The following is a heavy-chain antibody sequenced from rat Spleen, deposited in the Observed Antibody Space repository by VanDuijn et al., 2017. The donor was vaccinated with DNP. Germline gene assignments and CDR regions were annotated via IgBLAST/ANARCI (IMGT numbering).Heavy chain of an antibody. J-gene: IGHJ2*01. CDR3: VRWDYGIYGFDY. CDR2: ISPGGGNI. CDR1: GFTFSNYY. D-gene: IGHD1-11*01. V-gene: IGHV5S11*01. Sequence: EVQLVESGGGLVQPGRSMKLSCAASGFTFSNYYMAWVRQAPTKSLEWVAAISPGGGNIYYRDSVKGRFIISRDNAKSTLYLQMDSLRSEETATYYCVRWDYGIYGFDYWGQGVMVTVSS.